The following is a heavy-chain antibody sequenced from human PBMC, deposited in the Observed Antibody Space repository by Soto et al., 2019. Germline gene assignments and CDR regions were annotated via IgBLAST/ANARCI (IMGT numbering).Heavy chain of an antibody. Sequence: LRVWSGAAGGTSISYCGSWVSKAPGKGLEWVSAISGSGGATYYADSAEGRFTISRDNSKNTLYLQMNSLRADDTAVYYCAKGGSNYGYYFDYWGLGTLVTVSS. J-gene: IGHJ4*02. D-gene: IGHD4-4*01. CDR2: ISGSGGAT. CDR1: GGTSISYC. V-gene: IGHV3-23*01. CDR3: AKGGSNYGYYFDY.